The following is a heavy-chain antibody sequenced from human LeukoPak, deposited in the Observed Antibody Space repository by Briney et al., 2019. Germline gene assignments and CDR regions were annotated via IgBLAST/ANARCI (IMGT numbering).Heavy chain of an antibody. CDR3: ARVKYDGYADY. CDR1: GFTFSSYG. V-gene: IGHV3-30*03. J-gene: IGHJ4*02. Sequence: GGSLRLSCAASGFTFSSYGMHWVRQAPGKGLEWVAVISYDGSSKYYADSVKGRFTISRDNSKNTLYLQMNSLRAEDTALYYCARVKYDGYADYWGQGSLVTVSS. CDR2: ISYDGSSK. D-gene: IGHD5-24*01.